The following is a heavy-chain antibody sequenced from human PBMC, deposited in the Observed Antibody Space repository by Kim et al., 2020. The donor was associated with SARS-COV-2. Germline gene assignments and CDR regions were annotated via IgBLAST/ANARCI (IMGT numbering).Heavy chain of an antibody. V-gene: IGHV3-30*07. CDR3: ARDQGYCGGDCYSDAFDI. Sequence: KGRFTIARDNSKNALDLQMNSLRAEDTAVYYCARDQGYCGGDCYSDAFDIWGQGTMVTVSS. D-gene: IGHD2-21*02. J-gene: IGHJ3*02.